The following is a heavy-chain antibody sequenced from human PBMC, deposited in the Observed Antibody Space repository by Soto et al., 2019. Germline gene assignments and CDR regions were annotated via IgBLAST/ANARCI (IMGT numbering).Heavy chain of an antibody. J-gene: IGHJ6*03. CDR1: GFSLSNARMG. CDR2: IFSNDEK. CDR3: ARIPNPPHHFWSGPADYYYYYMDV. D-gene: IGHD3-3*02. V-gene: IGHV2-26*01. Sequence: SGPTLVNPTETLTLTCTVSGFSLSNARMGVSWIRQPPGKALEWLAHIFSNDEKSYSTSLKSRLTISKDTSKSQVVLTMTNMDPVDTATYYCARIPNPPHHFWSGPADYYYYYMDVWGKGTTVTVSS.